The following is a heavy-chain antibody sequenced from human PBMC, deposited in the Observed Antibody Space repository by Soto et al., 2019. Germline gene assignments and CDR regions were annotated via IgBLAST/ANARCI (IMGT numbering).Heavy chain of an antibody. CDR1: GFTFSNFP. V-gene: IGHV3-30-3*01. Sequence: QVPLVESGGGVVQPGRSLRLSCAASGFTFSNFPMHWVRQAPGKGLEWVAVISYGGINKNYADSVKGRFTSSRDDSKNPMYLQMNSLRPEDTAVYYCARTTVVAGTPEFDYWGQGTLVTVSS. CDR3: ARTTVVAGTPEFDY. CDR2: ISYGGINK. J-gene: IGHJ4*02. D-gene: IGHD6-19*01.